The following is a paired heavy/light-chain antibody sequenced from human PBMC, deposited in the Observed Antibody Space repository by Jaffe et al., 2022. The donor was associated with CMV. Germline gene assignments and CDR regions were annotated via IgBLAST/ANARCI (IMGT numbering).Heavy chain of an antibody. CDR3: ARGSVSGYYYGSGKVGTPYYYYGMDV. D-gene: IGHD3-10*01. V-gene: IGHV1-69*01. CDR1: GGTFSSYA. Sequence: QVQLVQSGAEVKKPGSSVKVSCKASGGTFSSYAISWVRQAPGQGLEWMGGIIPIFGTANYAQKFQGRVTITADESTSTAYMELSSLRSEDTAVYYCARGSVSGYYYGSGKVGTPYYYYGMDVWGQGTTVTVSS. J-gene: IGHJ6*02. CDR2: IIPIFGTA.
Light chain of an antibody. CDR3: MQGTHWSFT. V-gene: IGKV2-30*01. CDR1: QSLVYSDGNTY. J-gene: IGKJ2*01. Sequence: DVVMTQSPLSLPVTLGQPASISCRSSQSLVYSDGNTYLNWFQQRPGQSPRRLIYKVSNRDSGVPDRFSGSGSGTDFTLKISRVEAEDVGVYYCMQGTHWSFTFGQGTKLEIK. CDR2: KVS.